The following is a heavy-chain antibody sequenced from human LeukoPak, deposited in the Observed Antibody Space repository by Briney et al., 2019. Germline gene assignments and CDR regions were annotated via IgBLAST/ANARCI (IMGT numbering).Heavy chain of an antibody. CDR3: VKDGRRDWGNWFDR. V-gene: IGHV3-30*02. D-gene: IGHD3-16*01. Sequence: PAGSLRLSCSAPAVIVSTDGRHWVRQDPGKGLESLAFIRIDGRDHFYADSVKGRLTIWRDNSRNTLLLQMNIPRTEDPAVYYCVKDGRRDWGNWFDRWGEGALVTVSS. CDR2: IRIDGRDH. CDR1: AVIVSTDG. J-gene: IGHJ5*02.